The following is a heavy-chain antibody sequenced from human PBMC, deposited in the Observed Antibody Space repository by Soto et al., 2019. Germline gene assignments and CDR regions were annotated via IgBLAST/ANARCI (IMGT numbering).Heavy chain of an antibody. CDR2: IDPGDTYA. J-gene: IGHJ5*02. CDR3: AGIYCTTTTCDSWFDP. Sequence: GEPLKISCTGFGYTFTTFWISWVRQMPGKGLEWMGRIDPGDTYATYSPAFQGHVTISADKATSTAYLQWSSLKASDTAMYFWAGIYCTTTTCDSWFDPWGQGTLVTVSS. V-gene: IGHV5-10-1*01. D-gene: IGHD2-2*01. CDR1: GYTFTTFW.